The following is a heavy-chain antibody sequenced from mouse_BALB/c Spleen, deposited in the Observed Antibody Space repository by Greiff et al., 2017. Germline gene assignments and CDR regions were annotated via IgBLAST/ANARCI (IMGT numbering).Heavy chain of an antibody. J-gene: IGHJ4*01. Sequence: VKLVESGAELMKPGASVKISCKATGYTFSSYWIEWVKQRPGHGLEWIGEILPGSGSTNYNEKFKGKATFTADTSSNTAYMQLSSLTSEDSAVYYCARDYGRGAMDYWGQGTSVTVSS. CDR3: ARDYGRGAMDY. V-gene: IGHV1-9*01. CDR1: GYTFSSYW. CDR2: ILPGSGST. D-gene: IGHD1-1*01.